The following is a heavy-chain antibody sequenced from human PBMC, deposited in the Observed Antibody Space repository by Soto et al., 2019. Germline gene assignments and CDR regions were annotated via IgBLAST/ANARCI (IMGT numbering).Heavy chain of an antibody. CDR1: GFTFSSYG. CDR3: ARGRQGGSLDY. J-gene: IGHJ4*02. CDR2: IWYEGSNK. D-gene: IGHD3-10*01. Sequence: QVQLVESGGCVVQPGRSLRLSCEASGFTFSSYGMHWVRQAPGKGLEWVAVIWYEGSNKYNADSVKGRFTISRDNSKNALYLQMNRVSAEYTDVYYCARGRQGGSLDYWGQGTLDTVYS. V-gene: IGHV3-33*01.